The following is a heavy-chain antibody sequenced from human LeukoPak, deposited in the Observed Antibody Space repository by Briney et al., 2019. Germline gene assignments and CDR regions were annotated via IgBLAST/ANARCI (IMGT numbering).Heavy chain of an antibody. Sequence: GRSLRLSCAASGFTFSSYGMHWVRQAPGKGLEWVAVIWYDGSNKYYADSAKGRFTISRDNAKNSLYLQMNSLRAEDTAVYYCARDRGSSSWYNWFDPWGQGTLVTVSS. D-gene: IGHD6-13*01. CDR2: IWYDGSNK. CDR3: ARDRGSSSWYNWFDP. V-gene: IGHV3-33*01. J-gene: IGHJ5*02. CDR1: GFTFSSYG.